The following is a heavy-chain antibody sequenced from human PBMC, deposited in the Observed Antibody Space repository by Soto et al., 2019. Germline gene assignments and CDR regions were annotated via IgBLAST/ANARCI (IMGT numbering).Heavy chain of an antibody. CDR2: IYHSGST. CDR1: GGSISSSNW. D-gene: IGHD2-21*02. V-gene: IGHV4-4*02. Sequence: SETLSLTCAVSGGSISSSNWWSWVRQPPGKGLEWIGEIYHSGSTNYNPSLKSRVTISVDKSKNQFSLKLSSVTAADTAVYYCASWEEFAWSTTATFDYWGQGTLVNVSS. J-gene: IGHJ4*02. CDR3: ASWEEFAWSTTATFDY.